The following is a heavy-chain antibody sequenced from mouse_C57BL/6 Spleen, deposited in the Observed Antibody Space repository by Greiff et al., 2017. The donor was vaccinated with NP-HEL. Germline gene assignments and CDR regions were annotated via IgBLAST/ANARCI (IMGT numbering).Heavy chain of an antibody. V-gene: IGHV2-2*01. J-gene: IGHJ3*01. Sequence: QVQLQQSGPGLVQPSQSLSITCTASGFSFTSYGVHWVRQSPGKGLEWLGVIWSGGSTYYNAAFISRLSISTDHSKSEVSVKMNSMQADDTAIYYCARSNRITAGGFDFWGQGTAVTVAA. CDR2: IWSGGST. CDR3: ARSNRITAGGFDF. D-gene: IGHD2-4*01. CDR1: GFSFTSYG.